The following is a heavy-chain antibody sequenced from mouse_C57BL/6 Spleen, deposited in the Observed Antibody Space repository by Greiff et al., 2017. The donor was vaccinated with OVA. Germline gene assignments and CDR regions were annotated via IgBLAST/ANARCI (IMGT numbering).Heavy chain of an antibody. J-gene: IGHJ4*01. Sequence: QVQLQQPGAELVRPGSSVKLSYKASGYTFTSYWMHWVKQRPIQGLEWIGNIDPSDSETHYNQKFKDKATLTVDKSSSTAYMQLSSLTSEDSAVYYCAVDAYYYAMDYWGQGTSVTVSS. CDR2: IDPSDSET. CDR3: AVDAYYYAMDY. CDR1: GYTFTSYW. V-gene: IGHV1-52*01.